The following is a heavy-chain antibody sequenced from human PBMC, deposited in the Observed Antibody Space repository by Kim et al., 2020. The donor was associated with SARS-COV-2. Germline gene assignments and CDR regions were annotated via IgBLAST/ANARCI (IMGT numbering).Heavy chain of an antibody. CDR3: AKDRFYGGNSFFAFDI. Sequence: GGSLRLSCAASGFTFSSYAMSWVRQAPGKGLEWVSVISGSGGSTYYADSVKGRFTISRDNSKNTLYLQMNSLRAEDTAVYYCAKDRFYGGNSFFAFDIWGQGTMVTVSS. CDR2: ISGSGGST. V-gene: IGHV3-23*01. D-gene: IGHD4-17*01. CDR1: GFTFSSYA. J-gene: IGHJ3*02.